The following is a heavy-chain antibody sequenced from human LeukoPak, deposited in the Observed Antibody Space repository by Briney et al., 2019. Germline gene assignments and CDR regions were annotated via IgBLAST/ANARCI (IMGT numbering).Heavy chain of an antibody. D-gene: IGHD1-7*01. CDR3: ARDRTGTTPSYYYYYYMDV. Sequence: GGSLRLSCAASGFTFSSYSMNWVRQAPGKGLEWVSSISSSSSYIYYADSVKGRFTISRDNAKNSLYLQMNSLRAEDTAVYYCARDRTGTTPSYYYYYYMDVWGKGTTVTVSS. CDR1: GFTFSSYS. V-gene: IGHV3-21*01. J-gene: IGHJ6*03. CDR2: ISSSSSYI.